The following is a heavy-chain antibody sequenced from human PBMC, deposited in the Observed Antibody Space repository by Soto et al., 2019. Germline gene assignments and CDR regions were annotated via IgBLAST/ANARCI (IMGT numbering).Heavy chain of an antibody. CDR3: ARMETNGDSVSWFDP. CDR1: GYTFSTYD. D-gene: IGHD4-17*01. J-gene: IGHJ5*02. V-gene: IGHV1-8*01. Sequence: QVQLVQSGAEVKKPGASVKVSCKSSGYTFSTYDINWVRQAPGQGLEWMGWMNPKSGKTGDAQKFRGRVSMTRDTSISTAYMELSSLRSEDTAVYFCARMETNGDSVSWFDPWGQGTLVTVSS. CDR2: MNPKSGKT.